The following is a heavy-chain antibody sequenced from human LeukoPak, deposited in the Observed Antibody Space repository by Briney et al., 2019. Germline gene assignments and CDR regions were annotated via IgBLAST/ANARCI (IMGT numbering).Heavy chain of an antibody. CDR3: VRGDGSGTYWFDP. J-gene: IGHJ5*02. D-gene: IGHD3-10*01. CDR2: IYASGST. Sequence: SETLSLTCTVSGGSISSYYWSWIRQPAGKGLEWIGRIYASGSTNYNPSLKSRVTMSVDTSKNQFFLKLTSVTAADTAVYYCVRGDGSGTYWFDPWGQGTLVTVSS. CDR1: GGSISSYY. V-gene: IGHV4-4*07.